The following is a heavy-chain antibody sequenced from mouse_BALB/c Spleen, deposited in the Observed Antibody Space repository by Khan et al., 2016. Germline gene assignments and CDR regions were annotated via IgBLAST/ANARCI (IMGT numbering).Heavy chain of an antibody. D-gene: IGHD3-2*02. V-gene: IGHV9-1*02. J-gene: IGHJ4*01. CDR2: IKTYTGES. CDR3: SRTRLLDLYYARDY. Sequence: QIQLVQSGPELKKPGETVKISCKASGYNFKNYGMNWVKQAPGKGLKWMGWIKTYTGESTYADDFKGRFAFSLEASASTAYLQINNLKNEDMATXFCSRTRLLDLYYARDYWVQGTSVTVSS. CDR1: GYNFKNYG.